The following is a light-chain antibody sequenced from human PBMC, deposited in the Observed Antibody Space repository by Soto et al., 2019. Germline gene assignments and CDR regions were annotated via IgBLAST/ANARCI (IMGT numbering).Light chain of an antibody. CDR3: QQYSNWPPIT. V-gene: IGKV3-15*01. J-gene: IGKJ5*01. CDR2: DTS. Sequence: ETVMTQSPGTLSVSLGVRATPSCRASQSVSIHLAWYQQKPGQAPRLLIYDTSTRATGIPARFSGSGSGTEFTLTISSLQSEDFAVYYCQQYSNWPPITFGQGTRLEIK. CDR1: QSVSIH.